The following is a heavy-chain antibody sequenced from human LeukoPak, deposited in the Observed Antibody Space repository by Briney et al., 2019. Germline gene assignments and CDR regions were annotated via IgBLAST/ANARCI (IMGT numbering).Heavy chain of an antibody. Sequence: ASVKVSCKTSGYSFADYYMHWVRQAPGQGLEWMGWINPKSGDTNYAQNFQGRVTMTRDTSFRTAYMGVSRLRSDDTGVYYCARERGRGPDTALDYWGQGSLVTVSS. V-gene: IGHV1-2*02. CDR3: ARERGRGPDTALDY. CDR1: GYSFADYY. D-gene: IGHD5-18*01. CDR2: INPKSGDT. J-gene: IGHJ4*02.